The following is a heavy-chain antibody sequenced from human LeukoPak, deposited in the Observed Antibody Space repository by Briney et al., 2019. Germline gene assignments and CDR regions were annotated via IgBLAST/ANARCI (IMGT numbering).Heavy chain of an antibody. V-gene: IGHV1-18*01. J-gene: IGHJ4*02. CDR2: INAYNGNT. CDR3: AREIYGRFDY. CDR1: GYTFNTYG. D-gene: IGHD4-17*01. Sequence: ASVKVSCKASGYTFNTYGISWVRQAPGQGLEWMGWINAYNGNTNYAQKVQGRFTMTTDTSTSTAYMELRSLRSDDTAMYYCAREIYGRFDYWGLGTQVTVSS.